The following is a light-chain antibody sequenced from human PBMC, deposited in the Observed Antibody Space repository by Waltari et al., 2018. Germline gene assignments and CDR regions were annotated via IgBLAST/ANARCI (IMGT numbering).Light chain of an antibody. J-gene: IGKJ3*01. Sequence: EIVLTQSPVTLSLSPGERATLSCRASQSVSRYLAWYQQKPGQAPRLLIYDTFSRASGIPARFSGSGSGTDFTLTISSLEPEDFAVYYCLHRSNWPPPFTFGPGTKVDIK. CDR1: QSVSRY. CDR2: DTF. V-gene: IGKV3-11*01. CDR3: LHRSNWPPPFT.